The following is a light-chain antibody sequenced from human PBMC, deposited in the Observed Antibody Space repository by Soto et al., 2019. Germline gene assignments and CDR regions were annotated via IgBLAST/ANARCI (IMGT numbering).Light chain of an antibody. CDR1: QSISSW. V-gene: IGKV1-5*03. J-gene: IGKJ1*01. CDR3: QQYNSYSWT. Sequence: DIQMTQSPSTLSAFVGNRVTITCRASQSISSWLAWYQQKPGKAPKLLIYKASRSASGVPSRFSGSGSGTEFTLTISSLQPDDFATYYCQQYNSYSWTFGQGTKVEIK. CDR2: KAS.